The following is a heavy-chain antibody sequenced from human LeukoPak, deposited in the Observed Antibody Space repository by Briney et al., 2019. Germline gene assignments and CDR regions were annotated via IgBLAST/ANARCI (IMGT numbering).Heavy chain of an antibody. V-gene: IGHV1-8*01. J-gene: IGHJ3*02. CDR1: GYTFTSYD. CDR3: ARVKTYYYDRSGWNDAFDI. CDR2: MNPKSGNT. Sequence: ASVKVSCKASGYTFTSYDINWVRQATGQGLEWMGWMNPKSGNTGYAQKIQGRVTMTRNTSITTAYMELSSLRSEDTAIYYCARVKTYYYDRSGWNDAFDIWGQGTIVTVSS. D-gene: IGHD3-22*01.